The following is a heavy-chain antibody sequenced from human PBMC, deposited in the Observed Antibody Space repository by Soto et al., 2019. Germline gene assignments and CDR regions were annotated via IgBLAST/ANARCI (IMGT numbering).Heavy chain of an antibody. D-gene: IGHD6-19*01. Sequence: SQTLSLTCAISGDSVSSTSTAWSWIRQSPSRGLEWLGRTYYRSNWYADYAVSVKSRITISPDTSKNQFSLQLNSVTPEDTAVYYCARGSYYSGWVWGQGTLVTVSS. CDR3: ARGSYYSGWV. J-gene: IGHJ4*02. CDR2: TYYRSNWYA. CDR1: GDSVSSTSTA. V-gene: IGHV6-1*01.